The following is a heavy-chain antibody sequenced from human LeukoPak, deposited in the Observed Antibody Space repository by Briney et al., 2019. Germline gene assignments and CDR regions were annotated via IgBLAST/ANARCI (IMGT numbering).Heavy chain of an antibody. Sequence: PSETLSLTCTVSGGSISSYYWSWIRQPPGKGLEWIGYIYYSGSTNYNPSLKSRVTISVDTSKNQFSLKLSSVTAADTAVYYCARDGPRYDSEYYYYYYGMDVWGQGTTVTVSS. D-gene: IGHD3-22*01. CDR2: IYYSGST. V-gene: IGHV4-59*01. J-gene: IGHJ6*02. CDR3: ARDGPRYDSEYYYYYYGMDV. CDR1: GGSISSYY.